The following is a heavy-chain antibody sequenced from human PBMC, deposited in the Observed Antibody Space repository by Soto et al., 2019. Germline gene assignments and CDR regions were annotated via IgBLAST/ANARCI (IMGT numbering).Heavy chain of an antibody. CDR3: ARYRRGTGWYYLDY. CDR1: GDSINNKY. Sequence: QVQLQESGPGLVKPSETLPLTCTVSGDSINNKYWSWVRQSPGRGLEWIGYIYDSGNTNYNPSLKSRVIMSVDTSKNQFSLNLSSMTSADTAVYYCARYRRGTGWYYLDYWGQGTLVTVSS. D-gene: IGHD6-19*01. V-gene: IGHV4-59*01. J-gene: IGHJ4*02. CDR2: IYDSGNT.